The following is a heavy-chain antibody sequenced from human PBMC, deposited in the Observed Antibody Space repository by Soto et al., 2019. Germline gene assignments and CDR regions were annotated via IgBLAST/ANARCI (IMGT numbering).Heavy chain of an antibody. D-gene: IGHD5-18*01. CDR2: IYNDGST. J-gene: IGHJ5*02. V-gene: IGHV3-53*01. Sequence: GGSLRLSCAASGFTVNGNYMSWVRQAPGKGLQWVSAIYNDGSTFYADSVQGRFTISRDNSKNSLYLQMNSLRAEDTAVYYCAKDRRGYSYGYLYDWFDPWGQGTLVTVSS. CDR3: AKDRRGYSYGYLYDWFDP. CDR1: GFTVNGNY.